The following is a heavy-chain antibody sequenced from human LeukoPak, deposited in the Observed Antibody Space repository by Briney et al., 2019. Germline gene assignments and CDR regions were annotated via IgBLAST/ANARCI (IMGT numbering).Heavy chain of an antibody. V-gene: IGHV1-2*02. CDR3: ARELSTVGFDY. Sequence: ASVKVSCKASGYTFTGHYMHWVRQAPGQGLEWMGWINPNSGGTNYAQKFQGRVTMTWDTSISTAHMELSRLRSDDTAVYYCARELSTVGFDYWGQGTLVTVSS. J-gene: IGHJ4*02. D-gene: IGHD5/OR15-5a*01. CDR1: GYTFTGHY. CDR2: INPNSGGT.